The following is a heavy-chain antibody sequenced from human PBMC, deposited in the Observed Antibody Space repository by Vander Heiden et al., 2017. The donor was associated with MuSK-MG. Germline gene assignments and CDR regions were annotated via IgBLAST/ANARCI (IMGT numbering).Heavy chain of an antibody. CDR2: IIPILGIA. D-gene: IGHD3-3*01. J-gene: IGHJ4*02. CDR1: GGTFSSYA. Sequence: QVQLVQSGAEVNKPGSSVKVSCKASGGTFSSYAISRVRQAPGQGLEWMGGIIPILGIANYAQKVQGRVTITADKCTSTAYMELSSLRSEDTAVYYCAGDGWNYDFWSGPPRYFDYWGQGTLVTVSS. CDR3: AGDGWNYDFWSGPPRYFDY. V-gene: IGHV1-69*10.